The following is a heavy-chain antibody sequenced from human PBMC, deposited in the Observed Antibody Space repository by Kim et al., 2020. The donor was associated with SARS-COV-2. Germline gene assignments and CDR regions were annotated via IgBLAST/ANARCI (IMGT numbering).Heavy chain of an antibody. V-gene: IGHV3-23*01. CDR1: GFTFNMFG. Sequence: GGSLRLSCAASGFTFNMFGMTWVRQTPGKSLEWVSSISGSGNSAYYADSVKGRFTVSRDNSKNTLDLQMISLRPEDTAIYYCAKRDWNENPGGLLQYWGQGTLVTVS. D-gene: IGHD2-21*01. CDR3: AKRDWNENPGGLLQY. J-gene: IGHJ4*02. CDR2: ISGSGNSA.